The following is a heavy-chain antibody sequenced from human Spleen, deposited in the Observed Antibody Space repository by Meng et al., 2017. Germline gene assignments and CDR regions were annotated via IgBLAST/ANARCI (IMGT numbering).Heavy chain of an antibody. Sequence: QVQVVESGGGVVQPGRSLRLSCAASGFTFSSYAMHWVRQAPGKGLEWVAVISYDGSRKYYADSVKGRFTISRDNSKNTVYLQMNSLRTEDTAIYYCARDVWGTTVTSALDYWGQGTLVTVSS. CDR2: ISYDGSRK. V-gene: IGHV3-30*04. J-gene: IGHJ4*02. CDR1: GFTFSSYA. CDR3: ARDVWGTTVTSALDY. D-gene: IGHD4-17*01.